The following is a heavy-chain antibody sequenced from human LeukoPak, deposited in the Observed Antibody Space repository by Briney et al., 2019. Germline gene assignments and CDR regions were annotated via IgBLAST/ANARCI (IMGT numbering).Heavy chain of an antibody. J-gene: IGHJ5*02. CDR1: GFTFSNAW. CDR3: TTEYCSGGSCYSAFSPSTFDP. V-gene: IGHV3-15*01. Sequence: PGGSLRLSCAASGFTFSNAWMSWVRQAPGKGLEWVGRIKSKTDGGTTDYAAPVKGRFTISRDDSKNTLYLQMNSLKTEDTAVYYCTTEYCSGGSCYSAFSPSTFDPWGQGTLVTASS. D-gene: IGHD2-15*01. CDR2: IKSKTDGGTT.